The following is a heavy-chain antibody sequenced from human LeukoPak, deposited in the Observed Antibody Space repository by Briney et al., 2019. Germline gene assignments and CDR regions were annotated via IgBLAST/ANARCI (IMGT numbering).Heavy chain of an antibody. Sequence: SQTLSLTCTVSGVSISSGDYYWSWIRQPPGKGLEWIGYIYYSGSTYYNPSLKSRVTISVDTSKNQFSLKLSSVTAADTAVYYCARDAGNGYNYLAYWGQGTLVTVSS. J-gene: IGHJ4*02. CDR2: IYYSGST. CDR3: ARDAGNGYNYLAY. D-gene: IGHD5-24*01. V-gene: IGHV4-30-4*01. CDR1: GVSISSGDYY.